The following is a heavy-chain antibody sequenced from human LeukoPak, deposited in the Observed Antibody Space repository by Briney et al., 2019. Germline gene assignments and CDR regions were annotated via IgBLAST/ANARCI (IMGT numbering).Heavy chain of an antibody. D-gene: IGHD6-6*01. CDR2: IIPIFGTA. CDR3: ARVYEYSSSIAAFDI. J-gene: IGHJ3*02. V-gene: IGHV1-69*06. Sequence: ASVKVSCKASGGTFSSYAISWVRQAPGQGLEWMGGIIPIFGTANYAQKFQGRVTITADKSTSTAYMELSSLRSEDTAVYYCARVYEYSSSIAAFDIWGQGTMVTVSS. CDR1: GGTFSSYA.